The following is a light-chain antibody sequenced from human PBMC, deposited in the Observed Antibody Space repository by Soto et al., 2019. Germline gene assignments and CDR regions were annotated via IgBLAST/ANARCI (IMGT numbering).Light chain of an antibody. J-gene: IGKJ1*01. V-gene: IGKV1-5*01. CDR1: QSISNR. CDR3: QHYGNVWT. CDR2: DAS. Sequence: DIQMTQSPSTLSASVGDRVTITCRASQSISNRLAWYQQKPGKAPKLLIFDASSLESGVPSRFSGSGSGTEFSLTISSLQPDDFATYYCQHYGNVWTFGQGTKVDIK.